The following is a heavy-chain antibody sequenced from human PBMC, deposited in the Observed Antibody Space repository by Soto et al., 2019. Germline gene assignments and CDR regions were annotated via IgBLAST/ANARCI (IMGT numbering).Heavy chain of an antibody. CDR1: GFTFSSYA. CDR3: AKVNDFWNGKRYYMDV. V-gene: IGHV3-23*01. CDR2: ISGSGNSP. J-gene: IGHJ6*03. Sequence: GGSLRLSCAASGFTFSSYAMSWVRQSPGKGLEWVSGISGSGNSPFKADSVKGRFTISRDNSNSRLYLEMNSLRVEDTAIYYCAKVNDFWNGKRYYMDVWGRGTTVTVSS. D-gene: IGHD3-3*01.